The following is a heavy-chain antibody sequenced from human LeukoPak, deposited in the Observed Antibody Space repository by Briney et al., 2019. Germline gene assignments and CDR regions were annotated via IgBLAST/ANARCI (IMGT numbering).Heavy chain of an antibody. D-gene: IGHD3-22*01. CDR1: GFTFRSYG. J-gene: IGHJ4*02. Sequence: GGSLRLSCAASGFTFRSYGMHWDRQAPGKGLKWVAFIRYDGSNKYYADSVKGRFTISRDNSKNTLYLQMNSLRAEDTAVYYCAKDPTSYYYDSSVDYWGQGTLVTVSS. CDR3: AKDPTSYYYDSSVDY. CDR2: IRYDGSNK. V-gene: IGHV3-30*02.